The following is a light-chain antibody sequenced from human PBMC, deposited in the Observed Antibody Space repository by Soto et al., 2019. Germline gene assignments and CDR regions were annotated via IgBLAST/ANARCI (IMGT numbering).Light chain of an antibody. CDR1: QGIGST. CDR2: GAS. J-gene: IGKJ1*01. Sequence: EIVMTQSPATLSVSPGEGATLSFRASQGIGSTLAWYQHKPGLAPRLLIYGASNRATGIPDRFSGSGSGTDFTLTISRLEPEDFAVYYCQQYGSSGTFGQGTKVDI. CDR3: QQYGSSGT. V-gene: IGKV3D-20*01.